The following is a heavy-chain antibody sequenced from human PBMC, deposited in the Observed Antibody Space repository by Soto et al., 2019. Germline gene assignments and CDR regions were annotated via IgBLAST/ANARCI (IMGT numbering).Heavy chain of an antibody. V-gene: IGHV3-11*06. Sequence: VPLVESGGGLVKPGGSLRLSCATSGFPFNDYYMTWIRQAPGKGLEWLSHISPKSTFRNYADSVKGRFTISRDNTESSLFLQMNSLGVDDTAVYSCVRGGGGGLFEHWGQGVLVTVSS. CDR3: VRGGGGGLFEH. D-gene: IGHD2-21*01. CDR2: ISPKSTFR. CDR1: GFPFNDYY. J-gene: IGHJ4*02.